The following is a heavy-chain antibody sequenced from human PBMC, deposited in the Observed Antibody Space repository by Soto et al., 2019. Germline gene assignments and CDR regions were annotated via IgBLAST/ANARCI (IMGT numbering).Heavy chain of an antibody. CDR3: ARAFPRRAAARTVRPFDY. CDR2: INTNTGNP. Sequence: ASVKVSCKASGYTFTSYAMNWVRQAPGQGLEWMGWINTNTGNPTYAQGFTGRFVFSLDTSVSTAYLQICSLKAEDTAVYYCARAFPRRAAARTVRPFDYWGRGTLLTVSS. D-gene: IGHD6-13*01. J-gene: IGHJ4*02. CDR1: GYTFTSYA. V-gene: IGHV7-4-1*01.